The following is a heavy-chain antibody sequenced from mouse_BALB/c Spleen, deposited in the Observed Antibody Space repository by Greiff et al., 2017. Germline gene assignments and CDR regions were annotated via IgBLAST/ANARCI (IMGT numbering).Heavy chain of an antibody. V-gene: IGHV5-6-3*01. CDR1: GFTFSSYG. Sequence: DVQLVESGGGLVQPGGSLKLSCAASGFTFSSYGMSWVRQTPDKRLELVATINSNGGSTYYPDSVKGRFTISRDNAKNTLYLQMSSLKSEDTAMYYCARIYYDYDDAMDYWGQGTSVTVSS. J-gene: IGHJ4*01. CDR3: ARIYYDYDDAMDY. D-gene: IGHD2-4*01. CDR2: INSNGGST.